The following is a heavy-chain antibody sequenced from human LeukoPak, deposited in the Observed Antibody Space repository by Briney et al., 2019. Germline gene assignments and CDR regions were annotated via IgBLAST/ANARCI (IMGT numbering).Heavy chain of an antibody. CDR3: TTDGAAYCGGDCYLHDAFDI. Sequence: GGSLRLSCAASGFTFSNAWMSWVRQAPGKGLEWVGRIKSKTDGGTTDYAAPVKGRFTISRDDSKNTLYLQMNSLKTEDTAVYYCTTDGAAYCGGDCYLHDAFDIWGQGTVVTVSS. J-gene: IGHJ3*02. CDR2: IKSKTDGGTT. V-gene: IGHV3-15*01. CDR1: GFTFSNAW. D-gene: IGHD2-21*02.